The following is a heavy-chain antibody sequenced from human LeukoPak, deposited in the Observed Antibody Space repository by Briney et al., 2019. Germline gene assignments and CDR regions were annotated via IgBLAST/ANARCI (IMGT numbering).Heavy chain of an antibody. CDR2: INHSGST. CDR1: GGSFSGYY. V-gene: IGHV4-34*01. J-gene: IGHJ4*02. CDR3: ARSSSLRFLEWLYKSKGGIDY. Sequence: SETLSLTCAVYGGSFSGYYWSWIRQPPGKGLEWIGEINHSGSTNYNPSLKSRVTISVDTSKNQFSLKLSSVTAADTAVYYCARSSSLRFLEWLYKSKGGIDYWGQGTLVTVSS. D-gene: IGHD3-3*01.